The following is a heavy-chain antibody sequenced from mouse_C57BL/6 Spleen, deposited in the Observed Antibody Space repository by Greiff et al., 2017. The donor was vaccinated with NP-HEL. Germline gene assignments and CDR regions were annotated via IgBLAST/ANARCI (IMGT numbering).Heavy chain of an antibody. V-gene: IGHV7-3*01. Sequence: EVQLVESGGGLVQPGGSLSLSCAASGFTFTDYYMSWVRQPPGKALEWLGFIRNKANGYTTEYSASVKGRFTISRDNSQSILYLQMNALRAEDSATYYCARKGFYGWFAYWGQGTLVTVSA. CDR3: ARKGFYGWFAY. CDR2: IRNKANGYTT. D-gene: IGHD1-1*01. CDR1: GFTFTDYY. J-gene: IGHJ3*01.